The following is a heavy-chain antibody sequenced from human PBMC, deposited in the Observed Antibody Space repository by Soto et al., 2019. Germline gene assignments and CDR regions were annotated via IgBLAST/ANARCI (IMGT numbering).Heavy chain of an antibody. J-gene: IGHJ4*02. D-gene: IGHD4-17*01. V-gene: IGHV3-23*01. CDR2: ISGSGGST. CDR1: GLTVSSYA. Sequence: PWGSIELSCAACGLTVSSYAMSWFRQTPGKGLEWVSAISGSGGSTYYADSVKGRFTISRDNSKNTLYLQMNSLRAEDTAVYYCAKDPGLPMTTVTTVDYWGQGTLVTVSS. CDR3: AKDPGLPMTTVTTVDY.